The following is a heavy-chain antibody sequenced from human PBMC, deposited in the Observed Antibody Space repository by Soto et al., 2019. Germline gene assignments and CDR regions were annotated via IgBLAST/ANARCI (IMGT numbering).Heavy chain of an antibody. V-gene: IGHV4-34*01. CDR2: INHRGSA. J-gene: IGHJ6*01. Sequence: PSETLSLTCAVYGGSFSGYYWSLIRQPPGKGLEWIGEINHRGSATYNPSPQSRVTISVATSKNQSSLKLSSGTAADTAVYYCAGGQNPSHGSRWYFVYYYGMDVWGPRTTVTVSS. CDR1: GGSFSGYY. CDR3: AGGQNPSHGSRWYFVYYYGMDV. D-gene: IGHD6-13*01.